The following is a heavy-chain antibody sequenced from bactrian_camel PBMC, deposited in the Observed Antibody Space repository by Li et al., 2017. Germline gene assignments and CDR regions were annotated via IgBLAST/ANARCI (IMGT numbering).Heavy chain of an antibody. CDR1: GFTSSSAA. J-gene: IGHJ4*01. D-gene: IGHD6*01. Sequence: VQLVESGGGSVQQAGGSLRLSCAGSGFTSSSAAMAWFRQAPGKEPEGVASIDANGIPSYADSVKGRFTVSKDTAKNTLYLQMNSLTPEDTAMYYCAAESATPCVADGIWIEYDYDYWGQGTQVTVS. CDR3: AAESATPCVADGIWIEYDYDY. CDR2: IDANGIP. V-gene: IGHV3S42*01.